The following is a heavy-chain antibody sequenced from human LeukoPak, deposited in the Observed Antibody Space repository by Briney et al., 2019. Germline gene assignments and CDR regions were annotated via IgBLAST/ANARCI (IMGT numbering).Heavy chain of an antibody. CDR3: ARVRYSDSSVLTRKRSYYFDY. CDR1: GGSISSYY. V-gene: IGHV4-4*07. J-gene: IGHJ4*02. Sequence: PSETLSLTCTVSGGSISSYYWSWIRQPAGKGLEWIGRIYTSGTTHYNPSLKSRVTMSVDTSKNQFSLKLSSVTAADTAVYYCARVRYSDSSVLTRKRSYYFDYWGQGTLVTVSS. D-gene: IGHD3-22*01. CDR2: IYTSGTT.